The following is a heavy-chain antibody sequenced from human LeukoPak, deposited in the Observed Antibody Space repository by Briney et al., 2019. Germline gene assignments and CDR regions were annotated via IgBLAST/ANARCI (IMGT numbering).Heavy chain of an antibody. Sequence: GASVKVSCKASGGTFSSYAISWVRQAPGQGLEWMGGIIPIFGTANYAQKFQGRVTITADKSTSTAYMELSSLRSEDTAVYCCVVATYPFYFDYWGQGTLVTVSS. V-gene: IGHV1-69*06. CDR3: VVATYPFYFDY. CDR1: GGTFSSYA. CDR2: IIPIFGTA. J-gene: IGHJ4*02. D-gene: IGHD5-12*01.